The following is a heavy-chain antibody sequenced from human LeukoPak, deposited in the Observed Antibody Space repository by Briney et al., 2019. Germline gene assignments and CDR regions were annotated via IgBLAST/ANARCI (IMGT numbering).Heavy chain of an antibody. CDR1: GFTFSSYA. D-gene: IGHD3-22*01. CDR2: ISGSGGST. V-gene: IGHV3-23*01. J-gene: IGHJ4*02. CDR3: AEGSYYYDSSGFDY. Sequence: GGSLRLSCAASGFTFSSYAMSWVRQAPGKGLEWVSAISGSGGSTYYADSVKSRFTISRDNSKNTLYLQMNSLRAEDTAVYYCAEGSYYYDSSGFDYWGQGTLVTVSS.